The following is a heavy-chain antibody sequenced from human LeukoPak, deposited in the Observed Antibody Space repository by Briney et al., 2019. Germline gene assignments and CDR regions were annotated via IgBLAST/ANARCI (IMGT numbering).Heavy chain of an antibody. Sequence: GRSLRLSCAASGFTFSSYAMHWVRQAPGKGLEWVAVISYDGSNKYYADSVKGRFTISRDNSKNTLYLQMNSLRAEDTAVYYCAKVLLPHYYDTSGYYLDYWGQGTLVTVSS. D-gene: IGHD3-22*01. V-gene: IGHV3-30-3*01. CDR2: ISYDGSNK. CDR1: GFTFSSYA. J-gene: IGHJ4*02. CDR3: AKVLLPHYYDTSGYYLDY.